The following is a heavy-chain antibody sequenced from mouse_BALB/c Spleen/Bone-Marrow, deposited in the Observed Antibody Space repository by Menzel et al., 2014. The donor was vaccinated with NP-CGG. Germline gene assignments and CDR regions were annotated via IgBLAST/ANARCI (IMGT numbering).Heavy chain of an antibody. D-gene: IGHD2-14*01. J-gene: IGHJ3*01. CDR3: ARDYRYDAWFAY. CDR2: IYPGNVNT. V-gene: IGHV1S56*01. Sequence: QVQLKQSGPELVKPGASVRISCKASGYTFTSYYIHWVKQRPGQGLEWIGWIYPGNVNTKYNEKFKGKATLTADKSSSTAYMQLGSLTSEDSAVYFCARDYRYDAWFAYWGQGTLVTVSA. CDR1: GYTFTSYY.